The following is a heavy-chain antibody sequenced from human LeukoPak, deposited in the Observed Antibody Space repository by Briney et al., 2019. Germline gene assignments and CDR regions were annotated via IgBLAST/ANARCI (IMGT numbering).Heavy chain of an antibody. CDR2: ITGRGDET. J-gene: IGHJ5*02. CDR1: GFIFSNYA. D-gene: IGHD6-13*01. CDR3: AKGAAAGLVDWFDP. Sequence: GGSLRLSCAASGFIFSNYALMWVRQAPGKGLEWVSSITGRGDETFYADSVKGRFSLSRDNSKNMLYLQMYSLGAEDTAIHYCAKGAAAGLVDWFDPWGQGTLVTVSP. V-gene: IGHV3-23*01.